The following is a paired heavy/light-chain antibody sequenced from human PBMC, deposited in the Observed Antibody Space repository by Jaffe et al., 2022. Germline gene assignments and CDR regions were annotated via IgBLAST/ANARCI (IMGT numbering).Light chain of an antibody. V-gene: IGKV3-11*01. J-gene: IGKJ4*01. CDR1: QSVSTY. CDR3: HQRSSWPLT. CDR2: DAS. Sequence: EIVLTQSPATLSLSPGERATLSCRASQSVSTYLAWYQQRPGQTPRLLIYDASNRATGVPARFSGSGSGTDFTLTISSLEPEDFAVYHCHQRSSWPLTFGGGTKVEIK.
Heavy chain of an antibody. CDR2: IFYSGYT. D-gene: IGHD4-17*01. J-gene: IGHJ6*03. CDR1: GGSISTYY. CDR3: ARGGLRGQNYYYYIDV. Sequence: QVQPLESGPGLVQPSETLSLTCTVSGGSISTYYWSWIRQPPGKELEWIGYIFYSGYTKYNPSLKSRVTMSVDTSKDQFSLKLSSVTAADTAVYYCARGGLRGQNYYYYIDVWGQGTTVTVSS. V-gene: IGHV4-59*01.